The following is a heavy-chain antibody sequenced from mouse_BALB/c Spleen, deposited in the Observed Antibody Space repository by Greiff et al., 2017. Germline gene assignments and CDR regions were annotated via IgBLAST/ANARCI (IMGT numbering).Heavy chain of an antibody. J-gene: IGHJ2*01. CDR3: ASPPYYYGSSYFDY. D-gene: IGHD1-1*01. Sequence: EVQRVESGAELVKPGASVKLSCTASGFNIKDTYMHWVKQRPEQGLEWIGRIDPANGNTKYDPKFQGKATITADTSSNTAYLQLSSLTSEDTAVYYCASPPYYYGSSYFDYWGQGTTLTVSS. V-gene: IGHV14-3*02. CDR1: GFNIKDTY. CDR2: IDPANGNT.